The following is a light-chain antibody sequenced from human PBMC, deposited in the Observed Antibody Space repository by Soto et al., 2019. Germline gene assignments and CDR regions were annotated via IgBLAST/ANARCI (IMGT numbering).Light chain of an antibody. V-gene: IGLV2-11*01. CDR2: DVS. J-gene: IGLJ1*01. CDR1: SGDVGGYNS. CDR3: SSYTTDISPYV. Sequence: QSALTQPRSVSGSPGQSVTFSCTGTSGDVGGYNSVSWYQQHPAKAPKVIIYDVSKRPSGVPDRISGSKSGNTASLTISGLQAEDEADYYCSSYTTDISPYVFGTGTKLTVL.